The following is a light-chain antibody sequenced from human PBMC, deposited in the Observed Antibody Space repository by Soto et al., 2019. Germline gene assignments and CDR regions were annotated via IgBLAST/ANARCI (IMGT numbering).Light chain of an antibody. CDR1: QSISSY. Sequence: DIQMTQSPSSLSASVGDRVTLTCRASQSISSYLNWYQQEPGQAPKLLIYAASTLQRGVPSKYTGSGSGTDFTLTISSLQPEDFATYYCQPTSSTPRTFGQGTQVQIK. CDR2: AAS. V-gene: IGKV1-39*01. J-gene: IGKJ1*01. CDR3: QPTSSTPRT.